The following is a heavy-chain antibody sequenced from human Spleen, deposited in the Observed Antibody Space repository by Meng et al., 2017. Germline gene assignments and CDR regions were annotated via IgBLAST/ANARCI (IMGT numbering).Heavy chain of an antibody. D-gene: IGHD5-18*01. J-gene: IGHJ6*02. CDR1: GGSFSGYY. V-gene: IGHV4-34*01. Sequence: SETLSLTCAVYGGSFSGYYWSWIRQPPGKGLEWIGEISHSGSTNYNPSLKSRVTISVDTSKNQFSLKLSSVTAADTAVYYCARVGRVGTAMPYGMDVWGQGTTVTVSS. CDR2: ISHSGST. CDR3: ARVGRVGTAMPYGMDV.